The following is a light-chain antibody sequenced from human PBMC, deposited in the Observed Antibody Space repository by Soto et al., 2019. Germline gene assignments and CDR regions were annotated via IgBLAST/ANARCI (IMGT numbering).Light chain of an antibody. V-gene: IGKV1-12*01. CDR2: RAS. CDR3: QQTSAFPRT. Sequence: DIQMTQSPSSLSASVGDRVTITCRASLDISPYVAWYQQTPGKAPKLLIRRASSLNRGVPSRFSGGGAGTEFTLTISSLQPEDFATYYCQQTSAFPRTFGQGTKV. CDR1: LDISPY. J-gene: IGKJ1*01.